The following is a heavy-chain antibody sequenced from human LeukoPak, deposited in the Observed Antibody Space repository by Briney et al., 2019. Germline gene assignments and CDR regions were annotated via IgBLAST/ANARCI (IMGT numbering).Heavy chain of an antibody. V-gene: IGHV4-59*01. Sequence: PSETLSLTCTVSGDSISGYPWSWIRQPPGKGLEWIGYIYYSGRTNYNPSLKSRVTMSVDTSKNKLSLKLSSVTAADTAVYYCVRGPYGSGISNWFDPWDQGTLVIVSS. J-gene: IGHJ5*02. D-gene: IGHD3-10*01. CDR2: IYYSGRT. CDR3: VRGPYGSGISNWFDP. CDR1: GDSISGYP.